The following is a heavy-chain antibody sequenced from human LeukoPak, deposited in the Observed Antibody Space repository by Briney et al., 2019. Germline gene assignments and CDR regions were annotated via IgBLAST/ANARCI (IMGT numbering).Heavy chain of an antibody. V-gene: IGHV3-23*01. D-gene: IGHD2-2*01. Sequence: GGSLRLSCAGSGFTFSSYPMSRVRQAPGKGLEWVSAISGSGGSTYYADSVKGRFTIARDNSQNTLYLQMNSLRAEDTAVYYCATVPPYCSSTSCYFVYWGQGTLVTVSS. CDR1: GFTFSSYP. CDR3: ATVPPYCSSTSCYFVY. J-gene: IGHJ4*02. CDR2: ISGSGGST.